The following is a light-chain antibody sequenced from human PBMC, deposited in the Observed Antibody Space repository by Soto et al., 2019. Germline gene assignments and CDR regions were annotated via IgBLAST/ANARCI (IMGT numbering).Light chain of an antibody. J-gene: IGKJ4*01. CDR2: VAS. Sequence: GDRVTITCRASQGIRNDLAWYQQKPGKAPKLLVYVASTLQSGVPSRFSGSGSGTDFSLSINSLQPEDFATYYCQQLNSYRLTFGGGTKVDIK. V-gene: IGKV1-9*01. CDR3: QQLNSYRLT. CDR1: QGIRND.